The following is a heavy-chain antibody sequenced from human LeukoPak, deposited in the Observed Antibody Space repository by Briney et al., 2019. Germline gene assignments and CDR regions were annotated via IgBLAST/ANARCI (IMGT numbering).Heavy chain of an antibody. V-gene: IGHV4-39*01. CDR1: GGSISSSSYY. CDR3: ARQAVAAAGAS. Sequence: PSETLSLTCTVSGGSISSSSYYWGWIRQPPGKGLEWIGSIYYSGSTYYNPSLKSRVTISVDTCKNQFSLKLSSVTAADTAVYYCARQAVAAAGASWGQGTLVTVSS. J-gene: IGHJ4*02. D-gene: IGHD6-13*01. CDR2: IYYSGST.